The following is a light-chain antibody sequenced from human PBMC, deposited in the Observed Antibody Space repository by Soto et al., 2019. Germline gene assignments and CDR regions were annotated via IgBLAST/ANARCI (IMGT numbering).Light chain of an antibody. J-gene: IGKJ2*01. CDR3: HQYGSSPYT. Sequence: EIVLTQSPGTLSLSPGERATLSCRASQSVSNSYLAWYQQKPGQAPRLLIYGVSSRATGSPDRFSGSGSGTDFTLTISRLEPEDFAVYYCHQYGSSPYTFGQGTKLEI. CDR2: GVS. V-gene: IGKV3-20*01. CDR1: QSVSNSY.